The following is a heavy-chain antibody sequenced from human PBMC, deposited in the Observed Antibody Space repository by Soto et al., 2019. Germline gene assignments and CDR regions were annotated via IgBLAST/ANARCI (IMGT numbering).Heavy chain of an antibody. CDR3: ARIPPRGVVDYFDY. CDR2: INYSGNT. D-gene: IGHD5-12*01. V-gene: IGHV4-59*08. J-gene: IGHJ4*02. CDR1: GGSSNRNY. Sequence: SETLSLTCTVSGGSSNRNYWNWIRQPPGKGLEWIGYINYSGNTNYNPSLKSRVTISIDTSKNQFPLKLSSVTAADTAIYYCARIPPRGVVDYFDYWGQETLVTVSS.